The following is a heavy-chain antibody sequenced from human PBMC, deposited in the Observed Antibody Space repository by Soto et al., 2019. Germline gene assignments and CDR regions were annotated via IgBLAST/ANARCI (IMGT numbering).Heavy chain of an antibody. J-gene: IGHJ1*01. CDR1: GGTFSSYS. CDR3: AAYCSGGSCYSSLAEYFQH. Sequence: SVNVSCKSSGGTFSSYSISWVRQAPGQGLEWMGGIIPIFGTANYAQKFQGRVTITADESTSTAYMELSSLRSEDTAVYYCAAYCSGGSCYSSLAEYFQHWGQGTLVTVSS. D-gene: IGHD2-15*01. V-gene: IGHV1-69*13. CDR2: IIPIFGTA.